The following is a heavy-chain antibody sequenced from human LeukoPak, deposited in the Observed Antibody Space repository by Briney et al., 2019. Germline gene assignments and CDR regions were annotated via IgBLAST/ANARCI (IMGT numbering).Heavy chain of an antibody. D-gene: IGHD2-15*01. CDR2: IYYSGST. V-gene: IGHV4-39*01. J-gene: IGHJ6*02. CDR1: GGSISSSSYY. Sequence: SGTLSLTCTVSGGSISSSSYYWGWIRQPPGKGLEWIGSIYYSGSTYYNPSLKSRVTISVDTSKNQFSLRLSSVTAADTAVYYCARLYCSGGSCYHYYYGMDVWGQGTTVTVSS. CDR3: ARLYCSGGSCYHYYYGMDV.